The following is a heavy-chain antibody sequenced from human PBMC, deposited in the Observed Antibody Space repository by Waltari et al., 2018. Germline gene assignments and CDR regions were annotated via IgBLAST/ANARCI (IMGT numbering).Heavy chain of an antibody. CDR2: IYHSGST. D-gene: IGHD2-8*02. J-gene: IGHJ4*02. Sequence: QVQLQESGPGLVKPSETLSLTCAVSGYSISSGYYWGWIRQPPVKGLEWIGSIYHSGSTYYNPSLKSRVTISVDTSKNQFSLKLSSVTAADTAVYYCARGREVVYAEFDYWGQGTLVTVSS. CDR3: ARGREVVYAEFDY. V-gene: IGHV4-38-2*01. CDR1: GYSISSGYY.